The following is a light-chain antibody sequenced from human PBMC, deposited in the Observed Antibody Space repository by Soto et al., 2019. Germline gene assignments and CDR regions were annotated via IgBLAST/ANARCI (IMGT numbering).Light chain of an antibody. CDR1: QGISPY. CDR2: AAV. J-gene: IGKJ4*01. V-gene: IGKV1-9*01. CDR3: QQVNYYPFT. Sequence: DIHLTQSPSLLSASVGDRVTITCRASQGISPYVARYQQKPGKAPKLLIYAAVVLQGGIPSRFSGSGSATEFILTISGLQPEDFATYYCQQVNYYPFTFGGGTRVEIK.